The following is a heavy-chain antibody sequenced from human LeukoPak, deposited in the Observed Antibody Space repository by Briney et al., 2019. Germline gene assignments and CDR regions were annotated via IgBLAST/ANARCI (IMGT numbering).Heavy chain of an antibody. D-gene: IGHD6-13*01. J-gene: IGHJ4*02. CDR2: IYYSGST. Sequence: PSETLSLTCTVSGGSISSYYWSWIRQPPGKGLEWIGYIYYSGSTNYNPSLKSRVTISVDTSKNQFSLRLSSVTAADTAVYYCAKYFAATGGSHLDCWGQGSLVTVSS. V-gene: IGHV4-59*03. CDR3: AKYFAATGGSHLDC. CDR1: GGSISSYY.